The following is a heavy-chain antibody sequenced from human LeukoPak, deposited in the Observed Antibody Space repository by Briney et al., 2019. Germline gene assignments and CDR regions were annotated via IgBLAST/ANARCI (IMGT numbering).Heavy chain of an antibody. D-gene: IGHD3-10*01. Sequence: PGGSLRLSCAASGFTFSNYAMHWIRQAPGKGLEWVSYVSSSGNTIYYADSVKGRFTISRDNAKNSLYLQMNSLRAEDTALYYCARETYGSGTGNWGQGTLVTVSS. V-gene: IGHV3-11*01. J-gene: IGHJ4*02. CDR2: VSSSGNTI. CDR3: ARETYGSGTGN. CDR1: GFTFSNYA.